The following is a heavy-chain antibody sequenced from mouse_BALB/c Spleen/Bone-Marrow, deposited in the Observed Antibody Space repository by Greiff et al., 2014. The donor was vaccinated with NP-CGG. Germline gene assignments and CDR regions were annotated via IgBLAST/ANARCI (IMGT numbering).Heavy chain of an antibody. J-gene: IGHJ4*01. CDR2: IRNKANGYTT. CDR1: GFIFTDYY. Sequence: EVKLVESGGGLVQPGGSLRLSCATSGFIFTDYYMSWVRQPPGKALEWLGFIRNKANGYTTEYSASVKGRFTISRDNSQSILYLQMNTLRAEDSATYYCARDDAMDYWGQGTSVTVSS. V-gene: IGHV7-3*02. CDR3: ARDDAMDY.